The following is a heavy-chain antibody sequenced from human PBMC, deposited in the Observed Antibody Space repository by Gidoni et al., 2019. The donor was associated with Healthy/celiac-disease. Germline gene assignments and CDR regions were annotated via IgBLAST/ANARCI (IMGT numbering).Heavy chain of an antibody. CDR1: GVTFLSSA. J-gene: IGHJ6*03. D-gene: IGHD2-2*01. Sequence: EVQPLESGGGLVKPGGSLRLSCAASGVTFLSSAISWVRQAPGKGLEWVSVIIGRGCSTYYADSVKCRFTISRENSKNTLYLQMNRRRAEDTAVYYCAKKYCSSTSCYDYYYYYMDVWGKGTTVTVSS. CDR2: IIGRGCST. CDR3: AKKYCSSTSCYDYYYYYMDV. V-gene: IGHV3-23*01.